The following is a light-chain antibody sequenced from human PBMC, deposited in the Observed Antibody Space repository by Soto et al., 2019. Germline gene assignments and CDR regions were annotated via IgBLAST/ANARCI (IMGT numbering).Light chain of an antibody. J-gene: IGKJ5*01. CDR2: GAS. CDR1: QSVSSSY. CDR3: QQYRSSPIT. V-gene: IGKV3-20*01. Sequence: EIVLTQSPGTLSLSPGERATLSCRASQSVSSSYLAWYQQKPGQTPRLLIYGASSRATGIPDRFSGSGSGTDFTLTISRLEPEDFAVYYCQQYRSSPITFGQGTELEIK.